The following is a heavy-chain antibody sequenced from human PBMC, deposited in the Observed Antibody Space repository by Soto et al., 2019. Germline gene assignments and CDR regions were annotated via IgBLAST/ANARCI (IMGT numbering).Heavy chain of an antibody. V-gene: IGHV3-48*03. Sequence: EVQLVESGGGLVQPGGSLRLSCAASGFTFSNYEMNWVRQAPGKGLEWISYIDRSGTTIHYADSVKGRFTISRDNAKNSMYLQINSLRVDDTAAYYCVGDGDGGCCSSWFVPWGQGTLVTVSS. CDR2: IDRSGTTI. CDR3: VGDGDGGCCSSWFVP. J-gene: IGHJ5*02. D-gene: IGHD2-15*01. CDR1: GFTFSNYE.